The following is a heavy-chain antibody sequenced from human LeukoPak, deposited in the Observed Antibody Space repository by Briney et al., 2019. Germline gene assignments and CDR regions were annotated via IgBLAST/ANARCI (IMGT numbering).Heavy chain of an antibody. CDR2: IKQDGSEK. CDR1: GFTFSCYW. Sequence: GGSLRLSCAASGFTFSCYWMSWVRQAPGKGPEGVANIKQDGSEKYYVDSVKGRFTISRDNAKNSLYLQMNSLRAEDTAVYYCARDPRSAMVRGVKKNWFDPWGQGTLVTVSS. J-gene: IGHJ5*02. D-gene: IGHD3-10*01. V-gene: IGHV3-7*03. CDR3: ARDPRSAMVRGVKKNWFDP.